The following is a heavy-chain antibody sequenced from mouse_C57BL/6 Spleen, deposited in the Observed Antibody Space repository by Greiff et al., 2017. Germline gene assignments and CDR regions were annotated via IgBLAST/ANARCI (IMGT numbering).Heavy chain of an antibody. V-gene: IGHV1-22*01. CDR3: AHYYGSNFAY. D-gene: IGHD1-1*01. J-gene: IGHJ3*01. CDR2: INPNNGGT. CDR1: GYTFTDYN. Sequence: VQLQQSGPELVKPGASVRMSCKASGYTFTDYNMHWVKQSHGKSLEWIGYINPNNGGTSYNQKFKGKATLTVNKSSSTAYMELRSLTSEDSAVYYCAHYYGSNFAYWGQGTLVTVSA.